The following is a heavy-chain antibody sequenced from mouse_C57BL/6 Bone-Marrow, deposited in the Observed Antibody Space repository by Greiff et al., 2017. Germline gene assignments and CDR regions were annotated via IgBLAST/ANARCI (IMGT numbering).Heavy chain of an antibody. J-gene: IGHJ2*01. CDR1: GYAFSSYW. CDR3: ARGDYYCSSPYYFDY. D-gene: IGHD1-1*01. V-gene: IGHV1-80*01. Sequence: VQLQQSGAELVKPGASVKISCKASGYAFSSYWMNWVKQRPGKGLEWIGQIYPGDGDTNYNGKFKGKATLTADKSSSTAYMQLSCLTSEDSAVYICARGDYYCSSPYYFDYWGQGTTLTVSS. CDR2: IYPGDGDT.